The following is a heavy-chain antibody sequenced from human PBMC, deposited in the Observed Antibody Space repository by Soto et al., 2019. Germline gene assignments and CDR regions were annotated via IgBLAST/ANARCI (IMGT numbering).Heavy chain of an antibody. Sequence: PSETLSLTCAVYGGSFSGYYWSWIRQPPGKGLEWIGEINHSGSTNYNPSHKSRVTISVDTSKNQFSLKLSSVTAADTAVYYCASGYYYDSSGYWAKQTQVYYYGMDVWGQGTTVTVSS. D-gene: IGHD3-22*01. J-gene: IGHJ6*02. V-gene: IGHV4-34*01. CDR3: ASGYYYDSSGYWAKQTQVYYYGMDV. CDR2: INHSGST. CDR1: GGSFSGYY.